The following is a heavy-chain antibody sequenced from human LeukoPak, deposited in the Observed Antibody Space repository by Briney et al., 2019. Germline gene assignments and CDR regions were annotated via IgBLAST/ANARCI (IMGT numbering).Heavy chain of an antibody. Sequence: ETLSLTCTVSGGSISSYFWNWVRQAPGKGLEWVSSISSSSSYIYYADSVKGRFTISRDNAKNSLYLQMNSLRAEDTAVYYCASGWLQGGDYWGQGTLVTASS. CDR3: ASGWLQGGDY. V-gene: IGHV3-21*01. J-gene: IGHJ4*02. CDR1: GGSISSYF. D-gene: IGHD5-24*01. CDR2: ISSSSSYI.